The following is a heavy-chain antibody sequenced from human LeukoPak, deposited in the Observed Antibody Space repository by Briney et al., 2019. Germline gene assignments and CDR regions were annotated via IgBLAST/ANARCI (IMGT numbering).Heavy chain of an antibody. CDR2: IYHSGST. CDR3: ARHRPPYYDYVWGSYRRYYFDY. CDR1: GYYISSGYY. J-gene: IGHJ4*02. V-gene: IGHV4-38-2*01. Sequence: PSETLSLTCAVSGYYISSGYYWGWIRQPPGKGLEWIGSIYHSGSTYNNPSLKSRVTISVDMSKNQFSLKLTSVTAADTAVYYCARHRPPYYDYVWGSYRRYYFDYWGQGTLVTVSS. D-gene: IGHD3-16*02.